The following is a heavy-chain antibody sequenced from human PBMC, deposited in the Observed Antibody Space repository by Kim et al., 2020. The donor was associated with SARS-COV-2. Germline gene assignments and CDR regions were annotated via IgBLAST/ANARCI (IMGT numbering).Heavy chain of an antibody. CDR2: IYYSGST. CDR3: ARDLYGYFDY. V-gene: IGHV4-59*01. Sequence: SETLSLTCTVSGGSISSYYWSWIRQPPGKGLEWIGYIYYSGSTNYNPSLKSRVTISIDTSKNQFSLKLSSVTAADTAVYYCARDLYGYFDYWGQGTLVTV. J-gene: IGHJ4*02. D-gene: IGHD3-10*01. CDR1: GGSISSYY.